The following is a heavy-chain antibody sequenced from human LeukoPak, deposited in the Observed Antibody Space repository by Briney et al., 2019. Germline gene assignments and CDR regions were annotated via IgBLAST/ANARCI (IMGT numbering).Heavy chain of an antibody. V-gene: IGHV1-46*01. CDR1: GYTFTSYD. CDR2: INPSGGST. J-gene: IGHJ6*03. Sequence: ASVKVSCKASGYTFTSYDINWVRQATGQGLEWMGIINPSGGSTSYAQKFQGRVTMTRDTSTSTVYMELSSLRSEDTAVYYCAREAYYDSSGYYYVRYYYYYMDVWGKGTTVTVSS. CDR3: AREAYYDSSGYYYVRYYYYYMDV. D-gene: IGHD3-22*01.